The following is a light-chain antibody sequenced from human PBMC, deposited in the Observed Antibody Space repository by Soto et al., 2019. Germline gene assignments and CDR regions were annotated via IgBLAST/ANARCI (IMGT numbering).Light chain of an antibody. Sequence: DVVMTQTPLSLSVAPGQPASISCKSSQNLLHITGETLHFWCLQKPGQSPQLLIYEVSTRVSGVPDRVSGSGSGTDFTLEISRVETDDVGIYYCMQSTQLPPTFGQGRRLEIK. V-gene: IGKV2D-29*02. CDR3: MQSTQLPPT. J-gene: IGKJ5*01. CDR2: EVS. CDR1: QNLLHITGETL.